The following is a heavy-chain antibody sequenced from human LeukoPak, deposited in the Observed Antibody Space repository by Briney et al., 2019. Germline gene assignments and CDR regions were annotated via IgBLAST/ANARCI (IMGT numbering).Heavy chain of an antibody. CDR2: IRYDGNNK. CDR1: GFTFSSCA. V-gene: IGHV3-30*02. Sequence: GGSLRLSCAASGFTFSSCAMHWLRQAPGKGLEGVAYIRYDGNNKNYADSVKGRFTISRDNSKDTLFLQMNSLRPEDTAVYYCTKGDDYGANTRLPKYNWFDPWGQGTLVTVSS. CDR3: TKGDDYGANTRLPKYNWFDP. D-gene: IGHD4-23*01. J-gene: IGHJ5*02.